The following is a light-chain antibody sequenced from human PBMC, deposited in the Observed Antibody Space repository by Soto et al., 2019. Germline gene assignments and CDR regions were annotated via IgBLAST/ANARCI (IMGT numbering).Light chain of an antibody. CDR1: QAISSN. J-gene: IGKJ4*01. V-gene: IGKV3-15*01. CDR2: GAS. CDR3: QHYNNWLGT. Sequence: EIVMTQSPATLSVSRGERATLSCRANQAISSNLAWYQQKPGQAPRLLIYGASTRATDIPDRFSGSGSGTEFTLTISSLRSEDFAVYYCQHYNNWLGTFGGGTKVDIK.